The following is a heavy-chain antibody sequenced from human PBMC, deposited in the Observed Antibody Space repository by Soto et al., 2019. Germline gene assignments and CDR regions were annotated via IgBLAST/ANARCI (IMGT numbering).Heavy chain of an antibody. V-gene: IGHV3-11*01. D-gene: IGHD3-3*01. CDR1: GFSFSNFF. CDR2: ISHSGAKI. J-gene: IGHJ6*01. Sequence: QAQVLESGGGLVTPGGTLTLSCSGSGFSFSNFFASWLRHSPGKGLEWLSSISHSGAKIYYADSVRGRFTISRDTARGTVHLNMTNIRVEDSGVYFCARELTMYGVGGWRYTGMDVWGPGTPVAVSS. CDR3: ARELTMYGVGGWRYTGMDV.